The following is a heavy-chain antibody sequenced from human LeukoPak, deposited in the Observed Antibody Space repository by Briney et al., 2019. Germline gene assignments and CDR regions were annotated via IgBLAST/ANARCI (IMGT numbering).Heavy chain of an antibody. CDR3: ARVRHYDFWSGYYKYYFDF. D-gene: IGHD3-3*01. CDR1: GVSVRSGSYY. V-gene: IGHV4-61*01. J-gene: IGHJ4*02. Sequence: PSETLSLTCTVSGVSVRSGSYYWSWIRQPPGKGLEWIGYIYYSGSTNYNPSLKSRVTISVDTSKNQFSLKLSSVTAADTAVYYCARVRHYDFWSGYYKYYFDFGGQGTLVTVSS. CDR2: IYYSGST.